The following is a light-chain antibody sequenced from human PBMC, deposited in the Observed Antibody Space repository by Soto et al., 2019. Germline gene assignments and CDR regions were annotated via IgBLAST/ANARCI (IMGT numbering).Light chain of an antibody. V-gene: IGLV2-8*01. CDR3: SSHGDTSPYV. J-gene: IGLJ1*01. Sequence: QSALTQPPSASGSPGQSVAISCTGTASDIGGYNFVSWYQQHPGKAPKLMIYEVNKRPSRVPDRFSGSKSGNTASLTVSGLQPQDEADYYFSSHGDTSPYVFGTGTKVTVL. CDR2: EVN. CDR1: ASDIGGYNF.